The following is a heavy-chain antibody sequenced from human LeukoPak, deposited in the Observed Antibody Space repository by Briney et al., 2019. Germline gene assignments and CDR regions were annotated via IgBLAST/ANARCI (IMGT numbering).Heavy chain of an antibody. J-gene: IGHJ4*02. CDR3: AKDHATYDFLTGYPAY. CDR1: GFTFSSSG. D-gene: IGHD3-9*01. Sequence: GGSLRLSCAASGFTFSSSGMHWVLQAPGKGLEWVAFIRFDGSDIYYGDSVKGRFTISRDNSKNTLYLHLNSLRGEDTAVYYCAKDHATYDFLTGYPAYWGQGIPVIVSS. V-gene: IGHV3-30*02. CDR2: IRFDGSDI.